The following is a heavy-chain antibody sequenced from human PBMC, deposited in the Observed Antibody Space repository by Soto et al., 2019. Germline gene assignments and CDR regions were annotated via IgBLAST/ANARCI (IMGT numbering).Heavy chain of an antibody. CDR1: GGTFSSYT. J-gene: IGHJ6*02. D-gene: IGHD2-2*01. CDR3: ARRYCISPSCHYYGLDV. CDR2: IIPMFGTG. Sequence: AEVKKPGSSVKVSCKASGGTFSSYTISWVRQAPGQGLEWMGGIIPMFGTGNYAQKFQGRVTITADESTNTAYMELSSLRSEDTAVYYCARRYCISPSCHYYGLDVWGQGTTVTVSS. V-gene: IGHV1-69*01.